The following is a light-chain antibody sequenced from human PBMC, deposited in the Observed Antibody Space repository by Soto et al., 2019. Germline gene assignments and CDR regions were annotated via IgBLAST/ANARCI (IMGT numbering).Light chain of an antibody. V-gene: IGLV1-40*02. Sequence: QSVITQPPAGSGAPGQSVSISFSGSSSNLGAPYDVNWFRQLPGTVPRLLIYGNNNRPSGVPHRFPGSKSGTSASLAITCLQAEDECDYYCQCYHRSRLGYVCETATNVTXL. J-gene: IGLJ1*01. CDR3: QCYHRSRLGYV. CDR1: SSNLGAPYD. CDR2: GNN.